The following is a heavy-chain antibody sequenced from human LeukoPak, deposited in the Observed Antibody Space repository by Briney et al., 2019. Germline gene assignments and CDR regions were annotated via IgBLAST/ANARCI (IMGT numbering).Heavy chain of an antibody. J-gene: IGHJ5*02. V-gene: IGHV4-4*07. CDR1: GGSISSYY. D-gene: IGHD2-2*01. CDR3: ARVDCSSTSCYGGANWFDP. CDR2: IYTSGST. Sequence: SETLSLTCTVSGGSISSYYWSWIRQPAGKGLEWIGRIYTSGSTNYNPSLKSRVTMSVDTSKNQFSLKLSSVTAADTAVYYCARVDCSSTSCYGGANWFDPWGQGTLVTVSS.